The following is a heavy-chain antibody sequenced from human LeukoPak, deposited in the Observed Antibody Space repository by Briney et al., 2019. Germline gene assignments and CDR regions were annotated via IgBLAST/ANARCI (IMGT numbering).Heavy chain of an antibody. J-gene: IGHJ6*02. CDR2: ISHDGGNE. D-gene: IGHD6-6*01. CDR1: GFTFSSYA. V-gene: IGHV3-30-3*01. CDR3: VSRLDV. Sequence: PGGSLRLSCAASGFTFSSYAMSWVRQAPGKGLEWVAVISHDGGNEDYTDSVKGRFTISRDNPNTTLYLQMDSLRPEDTAIYYCVSRLDVWGQGTTVTVSS.